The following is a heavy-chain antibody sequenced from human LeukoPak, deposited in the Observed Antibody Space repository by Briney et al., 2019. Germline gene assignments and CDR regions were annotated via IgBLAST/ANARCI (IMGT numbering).Heavy chain of an antibody. J-gene: IGHJ6*03. Sequence: ASVKVSCKASGYTFTSYGISWVRRAPGQGLEWMGRIIPIFGTANYAQKFQGRVTINADEFTSTVYMELYSLTSEDTAVYYCARDRGYSYAKKSSYYYYMDVWGKGTTVTISS. V-gene: IGHV1-69*13. CDR3: ARDRGYSYAKKSSYYYYMDV. CDR2: IIPIFGTA. CDR1: GYTFTSYG. D-gene: IGHD5-18*01.